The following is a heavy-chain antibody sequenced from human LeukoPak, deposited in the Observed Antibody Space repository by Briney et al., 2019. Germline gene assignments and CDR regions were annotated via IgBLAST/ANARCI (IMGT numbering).Heavy chain of an antibody. V-gene: IGHV4-34*01. J-gene: IGHJ5*02. D-gene: IGHD3-3*01. Sequence: SETLSLTCAVYGGSFSGYYWSWIRQPPGKGLEWIGEFNHSGSTNYNPSLKSRVTISVDTSKNQFSLKLSSVTAADTAVYYCARGGTIFGVVIIHGNWFDPWGQEPWSPSP. CDR2: FNHSGST. CDR3: ARGGTIFGVVIIHGNWFDP. CDR1: GGSFSGYY.